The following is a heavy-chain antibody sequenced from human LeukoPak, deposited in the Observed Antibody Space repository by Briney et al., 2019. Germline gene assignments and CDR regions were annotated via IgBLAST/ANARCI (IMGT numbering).Heavy chain of an antibody. V-gene: IGHV3-30*03. CDR1: GFTFSSYG. CDR2: ISYDGSNK. CDR3: ARDLRSSGYYAFDY. J-gene: IGHJ4*02. Sequence: AGGSLRLSCAASGFTFSSYGMHWVRQAPGKGLEWVAVISYDGSNKYYAGSVKGRFTTSRDNAKNSLYLQMNSLRAEDTAVYYCARDLRSSGYYAFDYWGQGTLVTVSS. D-gene: IGHD3-22*01.